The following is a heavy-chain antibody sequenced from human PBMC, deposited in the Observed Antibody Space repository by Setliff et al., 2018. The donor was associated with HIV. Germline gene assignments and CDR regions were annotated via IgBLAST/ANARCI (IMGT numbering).Heavy chain of an antibody. Sequence: NPSETLSLTCTVSGGSISDYYWSWIRQPAGKGLEWIGRVYASGSTNYSPSLKSRVTMSVDTSNNQFSLKLSSVTAADTAVYYCAASSGWQRGDYWGQGILVTVSS. J-gene: IGHJ4*02. D-gene: IGHD6-25*01. CDR1: GGSISDYY. CDR3: AASSGWQRGDY. CDR2: VYASGST. V-gene: IGHV4-4*07.